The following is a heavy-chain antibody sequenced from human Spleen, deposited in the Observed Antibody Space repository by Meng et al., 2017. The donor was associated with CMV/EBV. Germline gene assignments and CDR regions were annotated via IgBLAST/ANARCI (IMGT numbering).Heavy chain of an antibody. CDR3: AREWAGSSFDY. V-gene: IGHV4-61*01. CDR2: IYYSGST. J-gene: IGHJ4*02. D-gene: IGHD6-19*01. CDR1: GGSVNIPNYY. Sequence: CSVSGGSVNIPNYYWSWIQQPPGKGLELIGYIYYSGSTRYNPSLNSRLTISMDKSKNQFSLNLYSLTAADTALYYCAREWAGSSFDYWGQGALVTVSS.